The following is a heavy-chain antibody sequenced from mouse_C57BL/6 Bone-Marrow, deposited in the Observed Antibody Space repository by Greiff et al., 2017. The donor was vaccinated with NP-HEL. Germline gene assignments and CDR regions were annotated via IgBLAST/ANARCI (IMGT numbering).Heavy chain of an antibody. D-gene: IGHD3-2*02. Sequence: EVQLVESGGGLVKPGGSLKLSCAASGFTFSSYAMSWVRQTPEKRLEWVATISDGGSYTYYPDNVKGRFTISRDNAKNNLYLQMSHLKSEDTAMYYCARGPLSGYFDYWGQGTTLTVSS. CDR3: ARGPLSGYFDY. V-gene: IGHV5-4*01. CDR1: GFTFSSYA. J-gene: IGHJ2*01. CDR2: ISDGGSYT.